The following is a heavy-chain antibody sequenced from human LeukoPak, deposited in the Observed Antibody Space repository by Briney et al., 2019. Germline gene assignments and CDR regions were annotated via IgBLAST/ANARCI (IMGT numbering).Heavy chain of an antibody. D-gene: IGHD5-12*01. CDR3: ARGFDSKSTYFDY. V-gene: IGHV4-59*01. Sequence: SETLSLTCTVSGGSISSYYWSWIRQPPGKGLEWIGYIYYSGSTNYNPSLRSRVTISVDTSKNQFSLRLTSVTAADTAVYYCARGFDSKSTYFDYWGQGTLVTVSS. J-gene: IGHJ4*02. CDR2: IYYSGST. CDR1: GGSISSYY.